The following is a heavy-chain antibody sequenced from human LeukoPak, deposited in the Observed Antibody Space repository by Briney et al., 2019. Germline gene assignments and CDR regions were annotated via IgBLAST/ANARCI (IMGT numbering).Heavy chain of an antibody. CDR2: IKQDGSKK. CDR3: TRVGYIDEGIDY. D-gene: IGHD5-24*01. J-gene: IGHJ4*02. Sequence: PGGFLRLSCVASVFPFSSYGMTWVRQAPGKGREWLANIKQDGSKKSYVDSVKGRFTISRDNAKNSLYLQMNSLRAEDTAIYYCTRVGYIDEGIDYWGQGTLVTVSS. V-gene: IGHV3-7*04. CDR1: VFPFSSYG.